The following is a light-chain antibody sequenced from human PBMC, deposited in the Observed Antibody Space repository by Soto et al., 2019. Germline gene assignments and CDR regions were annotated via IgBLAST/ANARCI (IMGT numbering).Light chain of an antibody. V-gene: IGKV1-17*02. Sequence: DIQMTQSPSSLSASVGDRVTITCRASQGIRNDLHWYQQKTGKAPKRLIYAASILQSGVPSRFSGSGSGTEFTLTISNLQPEDFATYYCLQHNSYPLTFGGGTKVEIK. CDR2: AAS. CDR3: LQHNSYPLT. CDR1: QGIRND. J-gene: IGKJ4*01.